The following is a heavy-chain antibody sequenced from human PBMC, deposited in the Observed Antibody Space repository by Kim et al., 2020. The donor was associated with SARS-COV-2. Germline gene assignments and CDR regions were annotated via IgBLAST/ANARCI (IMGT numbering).Heavy chain of an antibody. CDR2: IYYSGST. Sequence: SETLSLTCTVSGGSISSGGYYWSWIRQHPGKGLEWIGYIYYSGSTYYNPSLKSRVTISVDTSKNQFSLKLSSVTAADTAVYYCARVQITMVRGPNYYYGMDVWGQGTTVTVSS. J-gene: IGHJ6*02. CDR1: GGSISSGGYY. D-gene: IGHD3-10*01. CDR3: ARVQITMVRGPNYYYGMDV. V-gene: IGHV4-31*03.